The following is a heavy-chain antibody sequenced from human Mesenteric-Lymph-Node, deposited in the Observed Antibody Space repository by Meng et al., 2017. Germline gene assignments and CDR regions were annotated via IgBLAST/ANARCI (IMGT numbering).Heavy chain of an antibody. CDR2: INHSGST. CDR1: GGSFSDYY. V-gene: IGHV4-34*01. D-gene: IGHD7-27*01. Sequence: QLNQWGQGLSQPSATLSLTCSVDGGSFSDYYWTWIRQPPGKGLEWIGGINHSGSTNYNPSLKSRVTISVETSKNQFSLKLTSVTAADTAVYYCARNWGTGDSWFDPWGPGTLVTVSS. CDR3: ARNWGTGDSWFDP. J-gene: IGHJ5*02.